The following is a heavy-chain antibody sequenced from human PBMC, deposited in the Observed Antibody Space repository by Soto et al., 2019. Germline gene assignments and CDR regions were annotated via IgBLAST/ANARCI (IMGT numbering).Heavy chain of an antibody. CDR2: IRSEANSYAT. D-gene: IGHD3-22*01. J-gene: IGHJ4*02. CDR1: GFTFSGSA. CDR3: TRTAYDSSGYHDY. Sequence: GGSLRLSCAASGFTFSGSAMHWVRQASGKGLEWVGRIRSEANSYATAYAASVKGRFTISRDDSKNTAYLQMNSLKTEDTAVYYCTRTAYDSSGYHDYWGQGTLVTVSS. V-gene: IGHV3-73*01.